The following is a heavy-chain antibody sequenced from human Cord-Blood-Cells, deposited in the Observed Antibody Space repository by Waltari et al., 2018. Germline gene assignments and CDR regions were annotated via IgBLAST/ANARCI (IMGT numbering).Heavy chain of an antibody. V-gene: IGHV4-38-2*01. CDR3: ARTPRDYYDFWSGYYIFDY. CDR2: IYHSGST. Sequence: QVRLQESGPGLVKPSETLSLTCAVSGYSISSGYYWGWIRQPPGKGLEWIGSIYHSGSTYYNPSLKSRVTISVDTSKNQFSLKLSSVTAADTAVYYCARTPRDYYDFWSGYYIFDYWGQGTLVTVSS. CDR1: GYSISSGYY. J-gene: IGHJ4*02. D-gene: IGHD3-3*01.